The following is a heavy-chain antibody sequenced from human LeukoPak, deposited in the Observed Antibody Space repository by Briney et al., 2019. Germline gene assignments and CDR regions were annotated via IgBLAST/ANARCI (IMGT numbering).Heavy chain of an antibody. CDR1: GGSISNSNW. V-gene: IGHV4-4*02. J-gene: IGHJ4*02. CDR3: ARDLAHYGSGSYSPN. D-gene: IGHD3-10*01. CDR2: IYHSGST. Sequence: SETLSLTCAVSGGSISNSNWWIWVPRPPGKGLEWIGEIYHSGSTNYNRSLKSRVTISVDKSKNQFSLKLSSVTAADTDVYYCARDLAHYGSGSYSPNWGQGTLVTVSS.